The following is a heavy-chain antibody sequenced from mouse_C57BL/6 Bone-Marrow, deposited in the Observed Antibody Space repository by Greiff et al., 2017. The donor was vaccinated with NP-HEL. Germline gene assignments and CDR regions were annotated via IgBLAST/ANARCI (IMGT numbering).Heavy chain of an antibody. CDR2: INPGSGGT. Sequence: VQLQESGAELVRPGTSVKVSCKASGYAFTNYLIEWVKQRPGQGLEWIGVINPGSGGTNYNEKFKGKATLTADKSSSTAYMQLSSLTSEDCAVYFCARGGIYYDYAWFAYWGQGTLVTVSA. CDR1: GYAFTNYL. D-gene: IGHD2-4*01. CDR3: ARGGIYYDYAWFAY. J-gene: IGHJ3*01. V-gene: IGHV1-54*01.